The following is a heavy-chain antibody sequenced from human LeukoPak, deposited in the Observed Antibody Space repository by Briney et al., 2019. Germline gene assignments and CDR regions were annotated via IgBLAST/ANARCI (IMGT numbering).Heavy chain of an antibody. CDR2: ISSYNGNT. CDR1: GYTFTSYG. Sequence: ASVKVSCNSSGYTFTSYGISWVRHAPGQGLESMGWISSYNGNTNYAQRFQGRVVMTTDTSTSTSYMELRNLRPDDTALYYCARVDRYSYGRPFDFWGQGTLVTVSS. V-gene: IGHV1-18*01. J-gene: IGHJ4*02. D-gene: IGHD5-18*01. CDR3: ARVDRYSYGRPFDF.